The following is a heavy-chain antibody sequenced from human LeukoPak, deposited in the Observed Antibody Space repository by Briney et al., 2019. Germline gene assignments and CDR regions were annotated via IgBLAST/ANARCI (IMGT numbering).Heavy chain of an antibody. V-gene: IGHV1-69*04. D-gene: IGHD2-15*01. CDR2: IIPILGIA. CDR3: AREVVAATPYYFDY. Sequence: ASVKVSSKASGGTFSSYAISWVRQAPGQGREWMGRIIPILGIANYAQKFQGRVTITADKSTSTAYMELSSLRSEDTAVYYCAREVVAATPYYFDYWGQGTLVTVSS. CDR1: GGTFSSYA. J-gene: IGHJ4*02.